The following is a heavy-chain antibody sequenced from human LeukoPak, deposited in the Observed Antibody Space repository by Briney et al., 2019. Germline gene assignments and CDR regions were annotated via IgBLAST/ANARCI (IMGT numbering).Heavy chain of an antibody. V-gene: IGHV4-34*01. D-gene: IGHD2-2*01. CDR3: ASSVPVSQRGLPRGN. CDR1: GGSFSGYY. Sequence: SETLSLTCAVYGGSFSGYYWSWIRQPPGKGLEWIGEINHSGSTNYNPSLKSRVTISVDTSKNQFSLKLSSVTAADTAVYYCASSVPVSQRGLPRGNWGQGTLVTVSS. J-gene: IGHJ4*02. CDR2: INHSGST.